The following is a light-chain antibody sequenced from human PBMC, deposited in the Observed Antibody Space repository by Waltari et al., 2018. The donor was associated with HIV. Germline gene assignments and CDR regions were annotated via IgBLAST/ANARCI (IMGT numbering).Light chain of an antibody. J-gene: IGKJ4*01. CDR2: DAS. Sequence: EIALTQSPVDLSLSPGDRATLSCRANLTIVNYLGWYQQKPGQRPSLLIYDASKRVTGVPVRFSGSGSGTDFSLIINNIQPEDSAVYYCQQRHSWPLSFGGGTKVEI. CDR1: LTIVNY. CDR3: QQRHSWPLS. V-gene: IGKV3-11*01.